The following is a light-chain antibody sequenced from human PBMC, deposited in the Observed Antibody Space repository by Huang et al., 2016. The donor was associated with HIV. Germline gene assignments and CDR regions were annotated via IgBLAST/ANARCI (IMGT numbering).Light chain of an antibody. J-gene: IGKJ2*01. CDR2: GAS. CDR3: QQYNDWPPMYT. V-gene: IGKV3-15*01. CDR1: QSVNSN. Sequence: EIVMTQSPATVSVSPGARATLSCRASQSVNSNLAWYQQKPGKAPRLLIYGASTRTSGNPARFSGSGSGTEFTLTISSMQSEDFAVYYCQQYNDWPPMYTFGQGTKLEIK.